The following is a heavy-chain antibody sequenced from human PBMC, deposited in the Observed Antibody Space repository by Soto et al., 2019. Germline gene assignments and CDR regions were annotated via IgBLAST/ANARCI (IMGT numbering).Heavy chain of an antibody. D-gene: IGHD2-2*01. J-gene: IGHJ5*02. CDR3: ARDMRSRGWFDP. CDR2: VYFRGTS. Sequence: PSETLSLTCGLSGGSVTSHYYSWIRQSPGKGLEWIGSVYFRGTSNYNPSLRSRATISLDDSKNQLSLELTSVTAADSAVYYCARDMRSRGWFDPWGQGALVTVSS. V-gene: IGHV4-59*02. CDR1: GGSVTSHY.